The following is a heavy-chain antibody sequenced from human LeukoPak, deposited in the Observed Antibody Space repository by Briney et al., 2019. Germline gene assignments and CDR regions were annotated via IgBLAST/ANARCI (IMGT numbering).Heavy chain of an antibody. Sequence: ASVKVSCKASGYTFTSYGISWVRQAPGQGLEWIGWISAYNGNTNYAQKLQGRVTMTTDTSTSTAYMELRSLRSDDTAVYYCARDAMVRGTFDYWGQGTLVTVSS. J-gene: IGHJ4*02. CDR2: ISAYNGNT. D-gene: IGHD3-10*01. V-gene: IGHV1-18*04. CDR1: GYTFTSYG. CDR3: ARDAMVRGTFDY.